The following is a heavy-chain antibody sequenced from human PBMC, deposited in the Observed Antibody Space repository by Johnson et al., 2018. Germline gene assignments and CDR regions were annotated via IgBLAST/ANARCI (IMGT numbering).Heavy chain of an antibody. J-gene: IGHJ3*02. D-gene: IGHD3-22*01. Sequence: EVQLVESGGGLVKPGGSLRLSCAASGFTFSNAWMSWVRQAPGKGLAWVGRIKSKTDGGTTDYVEPVKGRFNISRDDSKNTLYLQMKSLKTEDTAVYYCTTEGVIVVVLDAFDIWGQGTMVTVSS. CDR2: IKSKTDGGTT. V-gene: IGHV3-15*01. CDR1: GFTFSNAW. CDR3: TTEGVIVVVLDAFDI.